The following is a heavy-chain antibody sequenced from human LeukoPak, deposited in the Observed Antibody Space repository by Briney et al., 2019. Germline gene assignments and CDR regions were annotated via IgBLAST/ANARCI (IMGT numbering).Heavy chain of an antibody. V-gene: IGHV3-7*04. D-gene: IGHD3-9*01. CDR3: ARGGTYYDILTGYYTAWYFDY. J-gene: IGHJ4*02. CDR2: IKQDGSEK. Sequence: GGSLRLSCAASEFTFSSYWMSWVRQAPGKGLEWVANIKQDGSEKYYVDSVKGRFTISRDNAKNSLYLQMNSLRAEDTAVYYCARGGTYYDILTGYYTAWYFDYWGQGTLVTVSS. CDR1: EFTFSSYW.